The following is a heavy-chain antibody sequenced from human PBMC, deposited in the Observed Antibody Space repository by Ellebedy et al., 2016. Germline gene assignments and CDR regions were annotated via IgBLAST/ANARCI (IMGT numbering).Heavy chain of an antibody. CDR3: AKDLFYDSFGPFDY. D-gene: IGHD3-22*01. Sequence: GGSLRLSCAASRFTFSSYAMSWVRQAPGKGLEWVSAISGSGGSTYYADSVKGRFTISRDTSKNTVNLQMNSLRVEDTAIYYCAKDLFYDSFGPFDYWGQGTLVTVSS. CDR2: ISGSGGST. CDR1: RFTFSSYA. V-gene: IGHV3-23*01. J-gene: IGHJ4*02.